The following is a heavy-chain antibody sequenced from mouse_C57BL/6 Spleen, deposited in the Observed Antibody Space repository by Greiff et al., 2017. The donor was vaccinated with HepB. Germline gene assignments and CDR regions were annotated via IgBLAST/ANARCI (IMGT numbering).Heavy chain of an antibody. CDR2: IWRGGST. CDR3: AKWETTFDV. D-gene: IGHD2-13*01. V-gene: IGHV2-5*01. CDR1: GFSLTSYG. J-gene: IGHJ1*03. Sequence: VQLQQSGPGLVQPSQSLSITCTVSGFSLTSYGVHWVRQSPGKGLEWLGVIWRGGSTDYNAACMSRLSITKDNSKSQVFFKMNSLQADDTAIYYCAKWETTFDVGGTGTTVTVSS.